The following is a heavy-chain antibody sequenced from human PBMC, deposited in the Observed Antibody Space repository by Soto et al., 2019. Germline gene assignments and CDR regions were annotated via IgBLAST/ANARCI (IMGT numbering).Heavy chain of an antibody. Sequence: ASVKVSCKASGYTFTSYAMHWVRQAPGQRLEWMGWINAGNGNTEYSQKFQGRVTITRDTSASTAYMELSSLRSEDTAVYYCARVPTMIVVDYFDYWGQGTLVTVSS. D-gene: IGHD3-22*01. V-gene: IGHV1-3*01. J-gene: IGHJ4*02. CDR3: ARVPTMIVVDYFDY. CDR2: INAGNGNT. CDR1: GYTFTSYA.